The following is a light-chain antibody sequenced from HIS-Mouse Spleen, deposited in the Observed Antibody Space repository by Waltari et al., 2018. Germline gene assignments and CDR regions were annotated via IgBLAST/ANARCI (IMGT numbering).Light chain of an antibody. CDR1: SSAVGGYNY. CDR3: SSYTSSSTWV. V-gene: IGLV2-14*01. CDR2: EVS. Sequence: QSALTQPASVSGSPGQSITISCPETSSAVGGYNYVSWYQQHPGKAPKLMIYEVSNRPSGVSNRFSGSKSGNTASLTISGLQAEDEADYYCSSYTSSSTWVFGGGTKLTVL. J-gene: IGLJ3*02.